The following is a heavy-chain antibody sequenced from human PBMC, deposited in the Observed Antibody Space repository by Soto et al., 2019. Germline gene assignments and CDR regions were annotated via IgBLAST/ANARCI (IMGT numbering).Heavy chain of an antibody. Sequence: ASVKVSCKASGYTFTSYVMHWVRQAPGQRLEWMGWINAGNGNTKYSQKFQGRVTITRDTSAGTAYMELSSLRSEDTAVYSCARDAGITIFGLVTHNWFDPWGQGTLVTVSS. CDR2: INAGNGNT. V-gene: IGHV1-3*01. CDR1: GYTFTSYV. J-gene: IGHJ5*02. CDR3: ARDAGITIFGLVTHNWFDP. D-gene: IGHD3-3*01.